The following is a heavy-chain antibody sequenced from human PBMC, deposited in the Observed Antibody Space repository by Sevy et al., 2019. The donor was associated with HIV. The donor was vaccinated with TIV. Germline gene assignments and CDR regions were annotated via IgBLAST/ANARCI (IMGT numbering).Heavy chain of an antibody. CDR2: IDQDGSQK. CDR1: GFTFTDYF. Sequence: GGSLRLSCAASGFTFTDYFMGWVRQAPGKGLEWVANIDQDGSQKNYVDSVKGRFTISRDNAKNSVYLQMNRLRVDDTAVYYCAGEWWPGDYWGQGTLVTVSS. J-gene: IGHJ4*02. CDR3: AGEWWPGDY. D-gene: IGHD2-15*01. V-gene: IGHV3-7*01.